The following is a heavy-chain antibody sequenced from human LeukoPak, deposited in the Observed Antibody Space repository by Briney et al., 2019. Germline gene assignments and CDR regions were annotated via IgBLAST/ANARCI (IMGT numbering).Heavy chain of an antibody. J-gene: IGHJ3*02. V-gene: IGHV4-59*08. CDR2: IYYSGST. CDR1: GGSISSYY. CDR3: ARLGGSYESHDAFDI. Sequence: LRLSCTVSGGSISSYYWSWIRQPPGKGLEWIGYIYYSGSTNYNPSLKSRVTISVDTSKNQFSLKLSSVTAADTAVYYCARLGGSYESHDAFDIWGQGTMVIVSS. D-gene: IGHD1-26*01.